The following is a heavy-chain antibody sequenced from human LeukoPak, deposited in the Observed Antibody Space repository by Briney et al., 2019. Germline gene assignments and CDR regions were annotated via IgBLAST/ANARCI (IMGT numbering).Heavy chain of an antibody. CDR1: GFTFDDYG. CDR3: ARGYSYGYPYFDY. Sequence: GGSLRLSCAASGFTFDDYGMSWVRQAPGKGLEWVSGINWNGGSAGYADSVKGRFTISRDNAKNSLYLQMNSLRAEDTAVYYCARGYSYGYPYFDYWGQGTLVTVSS. D-gene: IGHD5-18*01. V-gene: IGHV3-20*04. CDR2: INWNGGSA. J-gene: IGHJ4*02.